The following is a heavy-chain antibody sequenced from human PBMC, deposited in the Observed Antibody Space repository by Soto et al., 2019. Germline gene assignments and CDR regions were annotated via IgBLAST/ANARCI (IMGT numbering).Heavy chain of an antibody. CDR2: IYYSGST. V-gene: IGHV4-59*01. CDR1: GGSISSYY. CDR3: ARLKQRITIFGVDPAFDY. Sequence: SETLSLTCTVSGGSISSYYWSWIRQPPGKGLEWIGYIYYSGSTNYNPSLKSRVTISVDTSKNQFSLKLSSVTAADTAVYYCARLKQRITIFGVDPAFDYWGQGTLVT. D-gene: IGHD3-3*01. J-gene: IGHJ4*02.